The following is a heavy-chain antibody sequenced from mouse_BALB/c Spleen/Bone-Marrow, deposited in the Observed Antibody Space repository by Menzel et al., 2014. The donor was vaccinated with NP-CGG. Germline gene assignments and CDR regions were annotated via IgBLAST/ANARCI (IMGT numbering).Heavy chain of an antibody. Sequence: LQESGAELVKPGASVKLSCKASGYSFTRYYMYWVKQRPGQGLEWIGEINPSNGGTNFNEKFKSEATLTVDKSSSTAYMQFSSLTSEDSAVYYCTRSNYGYWYFDVWGAGTTVTVSS. V-gene: IGHV1S81*02. D-gene: IGHD1-1*01. CDR2: INPSNGGT. CDR1: GYSFTRYY. J-gene: IGHJ1*01. CDR3: TRSNYGYWYFDV.